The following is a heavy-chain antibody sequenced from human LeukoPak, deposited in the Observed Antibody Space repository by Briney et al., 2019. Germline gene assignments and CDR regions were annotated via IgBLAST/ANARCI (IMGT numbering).Heavy chain of an antibody. V-gene: IGHV3-30*02. CDR3: AEGGIYDFWSGLDY. Sequence: GGSLRLSCAASGFTFSKYGMHWVRQAPGQGLEWVAFIRYDGNNKYYADSVKGRFTISRDNSKNTLYLQMNNLRTEDTAVYYCAEGGIYDFWSGLDYWGQGTLVTVSS. D-gene: IGHD3-3*01. CDR2: IRYDGNNK. CDR1: GFTFSKYG. J-gene: IGHJ4*02.